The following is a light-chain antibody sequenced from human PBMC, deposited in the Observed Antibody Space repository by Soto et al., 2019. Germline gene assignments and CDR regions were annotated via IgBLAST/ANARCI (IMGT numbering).Light chain of an antibody. CDR2: GAS. J-gene: IGKJ1*01. V-gene: IGKV3-20*01. CDR3: QQYGSSFWT. Sequence: EIVLTQSPGTLSLSPGERATLSCRASQSVSNNYLAWYQQKPGQAPRLLIYGASSRATGIPDRFSGSGSGTDFTLTISRLEPEDFAVYYCQQYGSSFWTFGQGTKVDIK. CDR1: QSVSNNY.